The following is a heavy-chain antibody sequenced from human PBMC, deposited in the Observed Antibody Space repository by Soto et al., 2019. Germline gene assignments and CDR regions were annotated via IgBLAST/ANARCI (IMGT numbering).Heavy chain of an antibody. CDR1: GFIFSTYA. CDR3: AKGRVSVPGPYYYYYGMDV. J-gene: IGHJ6*02. D-gene: IGHD3-10*01. CDR2: MSYDGSSQ. Sequence: PGGSLRLSCAASGFIFSTYAMHWVRQAPGKGLEWVAVMSYDGSSQHYADSVKGRFTISRDNLKNTLFLQMGSLRAEDTAVYYCAKGRVSVPGPYYYYYGMDVWGQGTTVTVSS. V-gene: IGHV3-30*18.